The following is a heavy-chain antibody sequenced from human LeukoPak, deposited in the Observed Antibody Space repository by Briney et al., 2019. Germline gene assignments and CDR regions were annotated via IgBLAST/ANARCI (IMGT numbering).Heavy chain of an antibody. D-gene: IGHD6-19*01. CDR2: IWYDGSNT. CDR1: GFTFSSYG. CDR3: AIEESSGWTFRRSALDI. V-gene: IGHV3-33*01. Sequence: GRSLRLSCAASGFTFSSYGKRWGRQAPGKGLEGLAVIWYDGSNTYYTASVKSRFTISRDKSKNTLYLQMSSLRAEDTAVYYCAIEESSGWTFRRSALDIWGQGTMVTVSS. J-gene: IGHJ3*02.